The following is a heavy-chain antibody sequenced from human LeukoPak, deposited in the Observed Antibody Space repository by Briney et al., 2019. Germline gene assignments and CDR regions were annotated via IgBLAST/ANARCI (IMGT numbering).Heavy chain of an antibody. Sequence: ASVKLSCKASGYTFTSYYMHWVRQAPGQGLEWMGIINPSGGSTSYAQKFQGRVTMTRDTSTSTVYMELSSLRSDDTAVYYCAREAYCGGDCTYGSYYYGMDVWGQGTTVTVSS. CDR2: INPSGGST. V-gene: IGHV1-46*01. J-gene: IGHJ6*02. CDR1: GYTFTSYY. CDR3: AREAYCGGDCTYGSYYYGMDV. D-gene: IGHD2-21*02.